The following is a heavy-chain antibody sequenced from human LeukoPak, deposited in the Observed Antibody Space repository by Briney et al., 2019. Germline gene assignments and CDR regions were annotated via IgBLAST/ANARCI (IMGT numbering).Heavy chain of an antibody. CDR2: IIPIFGTA. D-gene: IGHD2-2*02. V-gene: IGHV1-69*13. Sequence: EASVKVSCKASGGTFSSYAISWVRQAPGQGLEWMGGIIPIFGTANYAQKFQGRVTITADESTSTAYMELSSLRSEDTAVYYCVLGYCSSTSCYKLYNWFDPWGQGTLVTVSS. CDR1: GGTFSSYA. J-gene: IGHJ5*02. CDR3: VLGYCSSTSCYKLYNWFDP.